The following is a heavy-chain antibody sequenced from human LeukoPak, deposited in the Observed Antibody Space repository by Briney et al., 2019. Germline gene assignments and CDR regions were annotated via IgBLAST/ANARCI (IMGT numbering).Heavy chain of an antibody. CDR2: IRSKAYGGTT. CDR1: GVSFGDYS. V-gene: IGHV3-49*04. J-gene: IGHJ4*02. CDR3: ASRSGRQWLPYFDY. Sequence: PGGSLRLSCTSSGVSFGDYSMTWVRQAPGKGLEWVGFIRSKAYGGTTEYAASVKGRFTISRDDSKSIAYLQMNSLKTEDTAVYHCASRSGRQWLPYFDYWGQGTLVTVSS. D-gene: IGHD1-26*01.